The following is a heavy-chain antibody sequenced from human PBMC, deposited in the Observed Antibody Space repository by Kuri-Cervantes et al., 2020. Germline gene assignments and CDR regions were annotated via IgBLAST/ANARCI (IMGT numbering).Heavy chain of an antibody. V-gene: IGHV3-21*04. Sequence: GGSLRLSCAASGFTFSSYSMNWVRQAPGKGLEWVSSISSSSSYIYYADSVKGRFTISRDNAKNSLYLQMNSLRAEDTAVYYCAKGITYYYDSSGYQRGDAFDIWGQGTMVTVSS. CDR2: ISSSSSYI. CDR1: GFTFSSYS. CDR3: AKGITYYYDSSGYQRGDAFDI. J-gene: IGHJ3*02. D-gene: IGHD3-22*01.